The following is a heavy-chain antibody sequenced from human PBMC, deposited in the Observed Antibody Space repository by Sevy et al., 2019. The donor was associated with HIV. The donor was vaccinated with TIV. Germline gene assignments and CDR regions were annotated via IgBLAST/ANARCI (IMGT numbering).Heavy chain of an antibody. CDR1: GGSISSSSYY. Sequence: SETLSLTCTVSGGSISSSSYYWGWIRQPPGKGLEWIGSIYYSGSTYYNPSLKSRVTISVDTSKNQFSLRLSSVTAADTAVYYCARRIGPYYYDSSGYYFDYWGQGTLVTVSS. D-gene: IGHD3-22*01. J-gene: IGHJ4*02. CDR2: IYYSGST. V-gene: IGHV4-39*01. CDR3: ARRIGPYYYDSSGYYFDY.